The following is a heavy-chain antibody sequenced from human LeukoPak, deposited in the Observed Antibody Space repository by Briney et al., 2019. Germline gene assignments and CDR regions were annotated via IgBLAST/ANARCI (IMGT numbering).Heavy chain of an antibody. J-gene: IGHJ4*02. CDR3: ARDLFGSGWSYYFDY. Sequence: PGRSLRLSCAASGFTFSRYGMNWVRQAPGKGLEWVAYISSSSSNIYYADSVKGRFTISRDNAKNSLYLQMNSLRDEDTAVYYCARDLFGSGWSYYFDYWGQGTLVTVSS. D-gene: IGHD6-19*01. CDR2: ISSSSSNI. CDR1: GFTFSRYG. V-gene: IGHV3-48*02.